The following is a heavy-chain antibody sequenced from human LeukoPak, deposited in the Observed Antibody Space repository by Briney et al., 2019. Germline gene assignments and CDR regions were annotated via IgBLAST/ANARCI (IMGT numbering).Heavy chain of an antibody. D-gene: IGHD2-2*01. CDR1: GYTFTSCY. J-gene: IGHJ5*02. Sequence: GASVKVSCNASGYTFTSCYMHWVRQAPGQGLEWMGWINPNSGGTNCAQKFQGRVTMTRDTSISTDYMELSRLRSDDTAVYYCARGDQYCSSTSCYVDNWFDPWGQGTLVTVSS. CDR2: INPNSGGT. V-gene: IGHV1-2*02. CDR3: ARGDQYCSSTSCYVDNWFDP.